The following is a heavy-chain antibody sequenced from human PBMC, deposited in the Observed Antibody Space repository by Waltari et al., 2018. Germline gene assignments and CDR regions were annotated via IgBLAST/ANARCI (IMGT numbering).Heavy chain of an antibody. CDR2: IWYDGSNK. CDR3: ARDFLGYCSGGSCSQIDY. D-gene: IGHD2-15*01. J-gene: IGHJ4*02. CDR1: GFTFSSYG. Sequence: QVQLVESGGGVVQPGRSLRLSCAASGFTFSSYGMHWVRQAPGKGLEWVAVIWYDGSNKYDADSVKGRFTISRDNSKNTLYLQMNSLRAEDTAVYYCARDFLGYCSGGSCSQIDYWGQGTLVTVSS. V-gene: IGHV3-33*01.